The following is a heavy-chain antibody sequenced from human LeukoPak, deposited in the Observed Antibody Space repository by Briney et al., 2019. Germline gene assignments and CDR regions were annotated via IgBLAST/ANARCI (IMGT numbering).Heavy chain of an antibody. J-gene: IGHJ5*02. CDR1: GFSLSTSGVG. CDR2: IYWNDNE. CDR3: AHRRPPAAGDWFVP. Sequence: SGPTLVNPTQNLTLTCTFSGFSLSTSGVGVGWFRQPPGKALEWLALIYWNDNEHYSPSLRSRLAITKDTSKNQVVLTMANMDPVDTATYYCAHRRPPAAGDWFVPWGQGTLVTVSS. V-gene: IGHV2-5*01. D-gene: IGHD2-2*01.